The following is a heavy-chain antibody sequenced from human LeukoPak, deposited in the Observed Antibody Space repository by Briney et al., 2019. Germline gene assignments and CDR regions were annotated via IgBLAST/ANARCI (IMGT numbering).Heavy chain of an antibody. J-gene: IGHJ4*02. CDR1: GFSFSDSW. CDR3: ARDHPYYDILTGYYQVGNFDY. CDR2: MNTDGSTT. D-gene: IGHD3-9*01. V-gene: IGHV3-74*01. Sequence: PGGSLRLSCAASGFSFSDSWMYWVRQTPGRGRVWVSRMNTDGSTTDYEDSVKGRFTISRDNAENTLYLQMNSLRAEDTAVYYCARDHPYYDILTGYYQVGNFDYWGQGTLVTVSS.